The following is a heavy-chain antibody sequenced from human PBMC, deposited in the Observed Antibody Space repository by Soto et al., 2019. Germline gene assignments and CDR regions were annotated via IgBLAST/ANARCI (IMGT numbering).Heavy chain of an antibody. J-gene: IGHJ5*02. CDR2: IYYSGST. CDR3: ASAYCGGDCYWGLNWFDP. V-gene: IGHV4-39*01. D-gene: IGHD2-21*02. CDR1: GGSISSSSYY. Sequence: NPSETLSLTCTVSGGSISSSSYYWGWIRQPPGKGLEWIGSIYYSGSTYYNPSLKSRVTISVDTSKNQFSLKLSSVTAADTAAYYCASAYCGGDCYWGLNWFDPWGQGTLVTVSS.